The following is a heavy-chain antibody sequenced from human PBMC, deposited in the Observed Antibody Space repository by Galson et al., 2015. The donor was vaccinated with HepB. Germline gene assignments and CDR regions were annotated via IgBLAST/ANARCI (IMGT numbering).Heavy chain of an antibody. CDR2: ITTNTGNP. J-gene: IGHJ5*02. D-gene: IGHD3-10*01. V-gene: IGHV7-4-1*02. CDR3: ARTPYYGSGSHSNAWFDP. Sequence: APGQGLEWMGWITTNTGNPTYAQGFTGRFVFSLDTSVTTAYLQISSLKAEDTAVYYCARTPYYGSGSHSNAWFDPWGQGTLVTVSS.